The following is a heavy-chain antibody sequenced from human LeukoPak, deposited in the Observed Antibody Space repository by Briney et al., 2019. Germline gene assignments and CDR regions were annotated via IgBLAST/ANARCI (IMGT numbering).Heavy chain of an antibody. J-gene: IGHJ6*03. D-gene: IGHD3-22*01. CDR3: ATTSGYRNYYYYYLDV. Sequence: PSQTLSPTCIVSGDSISSNIYYWGWIRQPPGRGLEWIGTSFNGGNTYKNPSLKSRVTIFVDASKNQFSLTLTSVTAADTAVYYCATTSGYRNYYYYYLDVWGKGTTVTVSS. CDR1: GDSISSNIYY. CDR2: SFNGGNT. V-gene: IGHV4-39*01.